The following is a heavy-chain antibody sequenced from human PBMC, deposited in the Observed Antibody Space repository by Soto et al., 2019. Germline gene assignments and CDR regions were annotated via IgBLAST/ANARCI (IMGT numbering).Heavy chain of an antibody. Sequence: GALRLSCAASGFTFSTYAMTWVRQGPGKGLEWVSGIGGNGRNTYYADSVKGRFTISRDNSKNTLYLQMNSLRAEDTALYYCAKELYNYGSRGFDYWGQGTPVTVSS. J-gene: IGHJ4*02. V-gene: IGHV3-23*01. D-gene: IGHD5-18*01. CDR1: GFTFSTYA. CDR2: IGGNGRNT. CDR3: AKELYNYGSRGFDY.